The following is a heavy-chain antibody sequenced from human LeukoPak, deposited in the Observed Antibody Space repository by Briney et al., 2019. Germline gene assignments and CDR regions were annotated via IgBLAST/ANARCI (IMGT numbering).Heavy chain of an antibody. D-gene: IGHD1-7*01. CDR2: IYSGGST. Sequence: PGGSLRLSCAASGFTFISYAMTWVRQAPGKGLEWVSVIYSGGSTYYADSVKGRFIISRDISKNTLSLQMNSRRAEDTALYYCARAEDWNYRYWGQGTLVTVSS. CDR1: GFTFISYA. V-gene: IGHV3-66*01. CDR3: ARAEDWNYRY. J-gene: IGHJ4*02.